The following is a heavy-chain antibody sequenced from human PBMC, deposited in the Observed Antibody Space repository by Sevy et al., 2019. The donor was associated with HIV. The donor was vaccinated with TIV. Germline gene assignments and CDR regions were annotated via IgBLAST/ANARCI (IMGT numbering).Heavy chain of an antibody. CDR1: SASVSSDNYY. Sequence: SETLSLTCTVSSASVSSDNYYWSWIRQPAGKGLEGIRQPAGKGLEWVGRIHTSGFTNYNSSLESRVTVSLDTSKNQCSLGLISVTAADTAGYYCVAFTDGYSSGYWGRGTLVTVSS. J-gene: IGHJ4*02. D-gene: IGHD6-19*01. CDR3: VAFTDGYSSGY. V-gene: IGHV4-61*02. CDR2: IHTSGFT.